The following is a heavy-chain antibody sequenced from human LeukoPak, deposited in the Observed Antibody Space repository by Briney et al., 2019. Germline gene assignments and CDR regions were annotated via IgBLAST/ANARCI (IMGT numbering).Heavy chain of an antibody. Sequence: PGGSLRLSCAASGFTYRSYPVIGLRQSPGRGLEGLSAISCWCGSIYYADSVKGRFTISQDKYQDTLSLQLNSLRAQGPALYYCAKGAPNDYGDYYYYGMDVWGQGTTVTVSS. J-gene: IGHJ6*02. D-gene: IGHD4-17*01. CDR1: GFTYRSYP. V-gene: IGHV3-23*01. CDR2: ISCWCGSI. CDR3: AKGAPNDYGDYYYYGMDV.